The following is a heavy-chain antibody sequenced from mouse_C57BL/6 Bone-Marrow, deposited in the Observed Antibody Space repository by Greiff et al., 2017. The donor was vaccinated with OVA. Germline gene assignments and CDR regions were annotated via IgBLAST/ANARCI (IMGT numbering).Heavy chain of an antibody. CDR2: IDPSDSET. J-gene: IGHJ1*03. D-gene: IGHD4-1*01. CDR3: ATANWAYWYFDV. CDR1: GYTFTSYW. Sequence: QVQLKQPGAELVRPGSSVKLSCKASGYTFTSYWMDWVKQRPGQGLEWIGNIDPSDSETHYNQKFKDKATLTVDKSSSTAYMQLSSLTSEDSAVYYCATANWAYWYFDVWGTGTTVTVSS. V-gene: IGHV1-61*01.